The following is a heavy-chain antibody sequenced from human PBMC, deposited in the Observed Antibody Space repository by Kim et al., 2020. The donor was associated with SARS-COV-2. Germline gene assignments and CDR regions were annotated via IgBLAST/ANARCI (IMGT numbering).Heavy chain of an antibody. J-gene: IGHJ6*02. V-gene: IGHV3-7*04. D-gene: IGHD6-13*01. CDR3: ARGDRIAAAGRVNYYDGMDV. Sequence: RFTISRDNAKNSLYLQVNSLRAEDTAVYYCARGDRIAAAGRVNYYDGMDVWGQGTTVTVSS.